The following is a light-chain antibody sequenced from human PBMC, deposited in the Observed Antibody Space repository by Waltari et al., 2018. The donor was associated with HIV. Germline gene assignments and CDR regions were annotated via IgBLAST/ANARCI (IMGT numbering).Light chain of an antibody. Sequence: QSVLTQPPSASGTPGQRVTISCSGSRSNIGSNYLYWYQQLPGTAPKLLIYRNNQRPSGVPDRFSGSKSGTSASLAISGVRSEDEADYYCAAWDDSLLYVFGTGTKVTVL. CDR1: RSNIGSNY. V-gene: IGLV1-47*01. CDR3: AAWDDSLLYV. CDR2: RNN. J-gene: IGLJ1*01.